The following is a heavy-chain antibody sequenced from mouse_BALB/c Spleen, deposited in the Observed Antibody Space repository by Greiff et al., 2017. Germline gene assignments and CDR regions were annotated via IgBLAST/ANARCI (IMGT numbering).Heavy chain of an antibody. CDR2: INPGSGGT. J-gene: IGHJ4*01. CDR3: ARSEGSYYAMDY. Sequence: QVQLKESGAELVRPGTSVKVSCKASGYAFTNYLIEWVKQRPGQGLEWIGVINPGSGGTNYNEKFKGKATLTADKSSSTAYMQLSSLTSDDSAVYFCARSEGSYYAMDYWGQGTSVTVSS. CDR1: GYAFTNYL. V-gene: IGHV1-54*01.